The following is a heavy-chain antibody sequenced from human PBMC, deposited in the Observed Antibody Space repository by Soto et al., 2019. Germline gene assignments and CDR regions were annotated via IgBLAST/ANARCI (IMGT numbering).Heavy chain of an antibody. CDR3: ARVYRSGYVRD. D-gene: IGHD6-19*01. CDR1: GGSFSGYY. CDR2: INHSGST. J-gene: IGHJ4*02. V-gene: IGHV4-34*01. Sequence: QVQLQQWGAGLLKPSETLSLTCAVYGGSFSGYYWSWIRQPPGKGLEWIGEINHSGSTNYNPSLKSRVTISVDTSKNQFSLKLSSVTAADTAVYYCARVYRSGYVRDWGQGTLVTVSS.